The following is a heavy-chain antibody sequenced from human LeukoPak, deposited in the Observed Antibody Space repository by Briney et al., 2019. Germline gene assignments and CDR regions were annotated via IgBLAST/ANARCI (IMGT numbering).Heavy chain of an antibody. Sequence: PGGSLRLSCAASGFTFSNYAMSWVRQAPGKGLEWVAVIWYDGSNKYYADSVKGRFTISRDNSKNTLYLQMNSLRAEDTAVYYCASLGDGYNYTGYWGQGTLVTVSS. J-gene: IGHJ4*02. CDR1: GFTFSNYA. CDR2: IWYDGSNK. D-gene: IGHD5-24*01. CDR3: ASLGDGYNYTGY. V-gene: IGHV3-33*08.